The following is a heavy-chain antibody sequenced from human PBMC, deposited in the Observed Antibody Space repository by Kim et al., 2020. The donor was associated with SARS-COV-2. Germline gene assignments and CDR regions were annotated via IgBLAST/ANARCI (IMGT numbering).Heavy chain of an antibody. D-gene: IGHD3-10*01. J-gene: IGHJ5*02. V-gene: IGHV5-10-1*01. Sequence: GESLKISCKGSGYSFTSYWISWVRQMPGKGLEWMGRIDPSDSYTNYSPSFQGHVTISADKSISTAYLQWSSLKASDTALYYCARHPQYYYGAGSSPNWFDPWGQGSLVTVSS. CDR1: GYSFTSYW. CDR2: IDPSDSYT. CDR3: ARHPQYYYGAGSSPNWFDP.